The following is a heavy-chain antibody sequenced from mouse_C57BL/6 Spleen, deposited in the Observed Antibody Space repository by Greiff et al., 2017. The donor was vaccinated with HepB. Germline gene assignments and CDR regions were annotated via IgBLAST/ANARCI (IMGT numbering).Heavy chain of an antibody. J-gene: IGHJ3*01. CDR3: TREENYSNLEGFAY. D-gene: IGHD2-5*01. CDR2: ISSGGDYI. Sequence: EVQVVESGEGLVKPGGSLKLSCAASGFTFSSYAMSWVRQTPEKRLEWVAYISSGGDYIYYADTVKGRFTISRDNARNTLYLQMSSLKSEDTAMYYCTREENYSNLEGFAYWGQGTLVTVSA. V-gene: IGHV5-9-1*02. CDR1: GFTFSSYA.